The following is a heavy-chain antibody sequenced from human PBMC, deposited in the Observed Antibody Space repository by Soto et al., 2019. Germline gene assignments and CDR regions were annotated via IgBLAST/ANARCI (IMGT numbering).Heavy chain of an antibody. J-gene: IGHJ4*02. Sequence: QVQLVESGGGVVQPGRSRRLSCAASGFTFSRYGMHWARQAPGRGLEWVAVIGYDENNKYYAASVKGRLTISRDNSKNTMFLQMDSLRAEDTAVYYCARQHPLHGYLDYWGQGTLVTVSS. D-gene: IGHD2-2*03. V-gene: IGHV3-33*01. CDR3: ARQHPLHGYLDY. CDR1: GFTFSRYG. CDR2: IGYDENNK.